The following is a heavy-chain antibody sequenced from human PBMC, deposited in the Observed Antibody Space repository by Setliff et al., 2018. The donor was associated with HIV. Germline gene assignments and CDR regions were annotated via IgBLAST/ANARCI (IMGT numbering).Heavy chain of an antibody. J-gene: IGHJ6*02. CDR3: ARVRPLNSSWLSSDYYYYGMDV. CDR2: IIPIFGTA. Sequence: GASVKVSCKASGGTFSSYAISWVRQAPGQGLEWMGGIIPIFGTANYAQKFQGRVTITTEESTSTAYIELSSLGSEDTAVYYCARVRPLNSSWLSSDYYYYGMDVWGQGTTVTVSS. D-gene: IGHD6-13*01. CDR1: GGTFSSYA. V-gene: IGHV1-69*05.